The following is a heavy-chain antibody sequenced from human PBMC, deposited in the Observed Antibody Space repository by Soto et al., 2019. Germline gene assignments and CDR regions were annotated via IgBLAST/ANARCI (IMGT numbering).Heavy chain of an antibody. CDR2: ISAYNGNT. J-gene: IGHJ5*02. D-gene: IGHD3-22*01. CDR1: GYTFTSYG. Sequence: QVQLVQSGAEVKKPGASVKVSCKASGYTFTSYGISWVRQAPGQGLEWMGWISAYNGNTNYAQKLQGRVTMTTDTYTSTANMELRSLRSDDTAVYYCAREIAYYYDSSGYSGRFDPWGQGTLVTVSS. CDR3: AREIAYYYDSSGYSGRFDP. V-gene: IGHV1-18*04.